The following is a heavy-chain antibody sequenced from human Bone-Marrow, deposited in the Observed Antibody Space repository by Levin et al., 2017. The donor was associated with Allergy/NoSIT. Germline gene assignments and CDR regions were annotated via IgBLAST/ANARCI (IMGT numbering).Heavy chain of an antibody. Sequence: PGGSLRLSCAASGFTFSSYSMNWVRQAPGKGLEWVSSISSSSSYIYYADSVKGRFTISRDNAKNSLYLQMNSLRAEDTAVYYCARDQRSRSSWYSVIYYWGQGTLVTVSS. J-gene: IGHJ4*02. CDR1: GFTFSSYS. D-gene: IGHD6-13*01. CDR2: ISSSSSYI. V-gene: IGHV3-21*01. CDR3: ARDQRSRSSWYSVIYY.